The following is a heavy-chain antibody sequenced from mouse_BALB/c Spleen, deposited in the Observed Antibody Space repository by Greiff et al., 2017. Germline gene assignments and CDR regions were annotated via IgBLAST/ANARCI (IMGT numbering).Heavy chain of an antibody. CDR1: GYTFTSYW. CDR2: INPSTGYT. Sequence: VQLQQSGAELAKPGASVKMSCKASGYTFTSYWMHWVKQRPGQGLEWIGYINPSTGYTEYNQKFKDKATLTADKSSSTAYMQLSSLTSEDSAVYYCARFSTMITTGYYFDYWAKAPLSQSPQ. CDR3: ARFSTMITTGYYFDY. J-gene: IGHJ2*01. V-gene: IGHV1-7*01. D-gene: IGHD2-4*01.